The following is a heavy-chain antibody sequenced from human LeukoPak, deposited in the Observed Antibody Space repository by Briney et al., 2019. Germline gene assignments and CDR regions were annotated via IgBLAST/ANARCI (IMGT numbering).Heavy chain of an antibody. CDR3: ARSYMVRGVNLFDY. J-gene: IGHJ4*02. CDR1: GFTFSSYA. CDR2: IIPIFGTA. V-gene: IGHV1-69*01. D-gene: IGHD3-10*01. Sequence: GKSLRLSCAASGFTFSSYAISWVRQAPGQGLEWMGGIIPIFGTANYAQKFQGRVTITADESTSTAYMELSSLRSGDTAVYYCARSYMVRGVNLFDYWGQGTLVTVSS.